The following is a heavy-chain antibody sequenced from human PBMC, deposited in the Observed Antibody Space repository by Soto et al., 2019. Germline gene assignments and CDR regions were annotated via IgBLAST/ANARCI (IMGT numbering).Heavy chain of an antibody. D-gene: IGHD6-19*01. Sequence: SETLSLTCAVYGGSFSGCYWSWTRQPPGKGLEWIGEINHSGSTNYNPSLKSRVTISVDTSKNQFSLKLSSVTAADTAVYYCARDTRIAVAGFDYWGQGTLVTVSS. CDR1: GGSFSGCY. V-gene: IGHV4-34*01. CDR3: ARDTRIAVAGFDY. CDR2: INHSGST. J-gene: IGHJ4*02.